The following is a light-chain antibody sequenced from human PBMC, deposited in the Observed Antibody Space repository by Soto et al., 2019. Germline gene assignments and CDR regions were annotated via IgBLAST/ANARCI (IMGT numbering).Light chain of an antibody. CDR2: GAS. CDR3: QQYSIWRT. J-gene: IGKJ1*01. V-gene: IGKV3-15*01. CDR1: ESVSTN. Sequence: EIVLTQSPATLSLSPGERVTISCRASESVSTNLAWYQQKAGQAPRLLIYGASTRATGIPARFSGSGSGTEFTLTISSLQSEDFAVYYCQQYSIWRTFGQGTKV.